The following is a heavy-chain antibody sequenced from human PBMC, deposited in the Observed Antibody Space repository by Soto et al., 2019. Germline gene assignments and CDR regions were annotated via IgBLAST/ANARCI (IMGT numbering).Heavy chain of an antibody. V-gene: IGHV4-39*01. Sequence: QLQLQESGPGLVKPSETLSLTCTVSGGSISSSSYYWGWIRQPPGKGLEWIGSIYYSGSTYYNPSLKSRVTISVYTSKNQFSLKLSSVTAAVTAVYYCARHLSGDIVLVPAAMGPEDWGQETLVTVSS. CDR2: IYYSGST. J-gene: IGHJ4*02. D-gene: IGHD2-2*01. CDR1: GGSISSSSYY. CDR3: ARHLSGDIVLVPAAMGPED.